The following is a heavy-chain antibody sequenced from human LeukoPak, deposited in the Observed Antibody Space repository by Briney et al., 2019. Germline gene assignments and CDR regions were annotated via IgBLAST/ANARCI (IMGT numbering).Heavy chain of an antibody. V-gene: IGHV3-7*01. CDR1: GFTFSNYC. CDR3: ARGSAWGGDY. J-gene: IGHJ4*02. D-gene: IGHD3-10*01. Sequence: GGSLRLSCAASGFTFSNYCMSWARQAPGKGLEWVANINQDGSGKYYVDSVKGRFTISRDNAENSLYLQMNSLRAEDTAVYYCARGSAWGGDYWGQGTLVIVSS. CDR2: INQDGSGK.